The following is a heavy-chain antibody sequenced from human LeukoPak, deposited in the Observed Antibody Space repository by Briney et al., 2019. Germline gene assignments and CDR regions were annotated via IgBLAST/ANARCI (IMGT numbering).Heavy chain of an antibody. Sequence: SETLSLTCAVYGGSFSGYYWSWIRQPPGKGLEWIGEINHSGSTNYNPSLESRVTISVDTSKNQFSLKLSSVTAADTAVYYCARFSKDYDSSGYYLSAYYFDYWGQGTLVTVSS. D-gene: IGHD3-22*01. CDR1: GGSFSGYY. J-gene: IGHJ4*02. V-gene: IGHV4-34*01. CDR3: ARFSKDYDSSGYYLSAYYFDY. CDR2: INHSGST.